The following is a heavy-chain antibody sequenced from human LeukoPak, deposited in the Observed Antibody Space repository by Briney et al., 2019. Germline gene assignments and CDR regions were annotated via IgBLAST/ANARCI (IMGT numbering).Heavy chain of an antibody. D-gene: IGHD1-26*01. Sequence: PSGTLSLSCAVSGGSINSGNNYWGWIRQPPGKGLEWFGSIYYSRSPNYNPSLKSRVTISIDTSKNQFSLKLSSVTAADTAVYYCVRDRVGTTGVPYFDFWGQGTLVTVSS. V-gene: IGHV4-39*07. CDR3: VRDRVGTTGVPYFDF. J-gene: IGHJ4*01. CDR1: GGSINSGNNY. CDR2: IYYSRSP.